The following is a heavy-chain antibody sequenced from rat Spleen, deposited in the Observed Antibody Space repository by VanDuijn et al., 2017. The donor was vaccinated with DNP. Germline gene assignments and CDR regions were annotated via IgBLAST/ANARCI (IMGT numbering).Heavy chain of an antibody. D-gene: IGHD1-6*01. Sequence: EVQLVESGGGLVQPGRSLKLSCAASGFTFSDFNMAWVRQAPKKGLEWVATITYDGTNTYYRDSVRGRFTISRDNAKNTQYLQMDSLRSDDTATYYCTTDEYYGPFAYWGQGTLVTVSS. V-gene: IGHV5-7*01. J-gene: IGHJ3*01. CDR1: GFTFSDFN. CDR3: TTDEYYGPFAY. CDR2: ITYDGTNT.